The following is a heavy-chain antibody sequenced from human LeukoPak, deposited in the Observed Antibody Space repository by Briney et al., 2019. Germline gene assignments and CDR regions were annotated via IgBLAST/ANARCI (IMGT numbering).Heavy chain of an antibody. CDR3: ARGLRDILTGSPFYYFDY. V-gene: IGHV1-2*04. D-gene: IGHD3-9*01. CDR2: INPNSGGT. CDR1: GYTFTGYY. J-gene: IGHJ4*02. Sequence: GASVKVSCKASGYTFTGYYMHWVRQAPGQGLEWMGWINPNSGGTNYAQKFQGWVTMTRDTSIRTAYMELSRLRSDDTAVYYCARGLRDILTGSPFYYFDYWGQGTLVTVSS.